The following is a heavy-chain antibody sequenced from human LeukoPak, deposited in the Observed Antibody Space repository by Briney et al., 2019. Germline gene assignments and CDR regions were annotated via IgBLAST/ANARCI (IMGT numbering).Heavy chain of an antibody. J-gene: IGHJ4*02. CDR1: GYTFTIYY. V-gene: IGHV1-46*01. CDR2: INPSGGST. CDR3: ARETHTRSGDY. Sequence: ASVKVSCKASGYTFTIYYMHWVRQAPGQGLEWMEIINPSGGSTSYAQKFQGRVTMTRDTSTNTVYMELSSLRSEDTAVYYCARETHTRSGDYWGQGTLVTVSS.